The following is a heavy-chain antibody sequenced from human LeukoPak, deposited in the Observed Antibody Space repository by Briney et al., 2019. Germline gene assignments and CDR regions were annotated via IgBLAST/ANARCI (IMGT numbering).Heavy chain of an antibody. CDR2: IWYDGSNK. CDR3: ARLAVPYGMDV. J-gene: IGHJ6*02. V-gene: IGHV3-33*01. Sequence: GGSLRLSCAASGFTFSSYVMHWVRQAPGKGLEWVAVIWYDGSNKYYADSVKGRFTISRDNSKNTLYLQMNSLRAEDTAVYYCARLAVPYGMDVWGQGTTVTVSS. CDR1: GFTFSSYV. D-gene: IGHD6-13*01.